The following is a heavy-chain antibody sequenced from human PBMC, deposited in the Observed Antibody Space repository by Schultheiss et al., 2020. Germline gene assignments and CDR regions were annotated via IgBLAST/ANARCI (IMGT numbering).Heavy chain of an antibody. CDR2: IYYSGST. V-gene: IGHV4-59*01. CDR3: ARGPHIYYYYMDV. CDR1: GGSFSGYY. Sequence: TLSLTCAVYGGSFSGYYWSWIRQPPGKGLEWIGSIYYSGSTNYNPSLKSRVTISVDTSKNQFSLKLSSVTAADTAVYYCARGPHIYYYYMDVWGKGTTVTVSS. J-gene: IGHJ6*03.